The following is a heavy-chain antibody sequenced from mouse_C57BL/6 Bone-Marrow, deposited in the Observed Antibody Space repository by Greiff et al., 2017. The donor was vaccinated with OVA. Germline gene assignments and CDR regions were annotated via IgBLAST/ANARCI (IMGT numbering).Heavy chain of an antibody. Sequence: VQLKESDAELVKPGASVKISCKVSGYTFTDHTIHWMKQRPEQGLEWMGYIYPRDGSTKYNEKFKGKATLTADKSSSTAYMQLNSLTSEDSAVYFCARPPIYYDYDGYFDVWGTGTTVTVSS. CDR1: GYTFTDHT. V-gene: IGHV1-78*01. J-gene: IGHJ1*03. D-gene: IGHD2-4*01. CDR2: IYPRDGST. CDR3: ARPPIYYDYDGYFDV.